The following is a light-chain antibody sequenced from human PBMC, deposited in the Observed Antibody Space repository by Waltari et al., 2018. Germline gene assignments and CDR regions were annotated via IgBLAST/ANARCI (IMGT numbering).Light chain of an antibody. CDR1: TGHAGTSNF. Sequence: QSALNQPPSASGSPGQSVTISCTGPTGHAGTSNFVSCYQHHPAKAPKLIIYEVTKRPSGVPDRFSSSKSANTASLTVSGLQTEDEADYYCSSYGGSNNHVIFGGGTKLTVL. V-gene: IGLV2-8*01. J-gene: IGLJ2*01. CDR2: EVT. CDR3: SSYGGSNNHVI.